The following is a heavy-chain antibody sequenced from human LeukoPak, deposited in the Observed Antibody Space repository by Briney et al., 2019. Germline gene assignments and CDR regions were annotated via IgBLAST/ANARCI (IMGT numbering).Heavy chain of an antibody. Sequence: PSETLSLTCAVYGVSFSGYYWSWIRQPPGKGLEWIGEINHSGSTNYNPSLKSRVTISVDTSKNQFSLKLSSVTAADTAVYYCARGRIAARQIFTYYYYGMDVWGQGTTVTVSS. CDR1: GVSFSGYY. V-gene: IGHV4-34*01. CDR3: ARGRIAARQIFTYYYYGMDV. CDR2: INHSGST. J-gene: IGHJ6*02. D-gene: IGHD6-6*01.